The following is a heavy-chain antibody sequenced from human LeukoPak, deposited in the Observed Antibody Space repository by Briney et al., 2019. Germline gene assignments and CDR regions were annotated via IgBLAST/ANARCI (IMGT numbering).Heavy chain of an antibody. CDR2: LNPNSGNT. CDR3: ARESSGATKFSDAFDI. D-gene: IGHD1-26*01. V-gene: IGHV1-8*01. J-gene: IGHJ3*02. Sequence: ASVKVSCKASGYTFTSYDINWVRQATGQGLEWMGWLNPNSGNTGYPQKFQGRVTMTRNTSISTAYMELSSLRSEDTAVYYCARESSGATKFSDAFDIWGQGTMVTVSS. CDR1: GYTFTSYD.